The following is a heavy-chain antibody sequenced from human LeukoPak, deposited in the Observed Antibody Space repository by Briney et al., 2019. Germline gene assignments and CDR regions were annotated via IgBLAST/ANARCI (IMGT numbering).Heavy chain of an antibody. CDR2: INSDGSST. J-gene: IGHJ4*02. V-gene: IGHV3-74*01. CDR3: ARVGSGSYSNYFDY. Sequence: GGSLRLSCAASGFTFSSYWMHWVRQAPGKGLVWVSRINSDGSSTSYADSVKGRFTISRDNAKNTLYLQTNSLRAEDTAVYYCARVGSGSYSNYFDYWGQGTLVTVSS. CDR1: GFTFSSYW. D-gene: IGHD3-10*01.